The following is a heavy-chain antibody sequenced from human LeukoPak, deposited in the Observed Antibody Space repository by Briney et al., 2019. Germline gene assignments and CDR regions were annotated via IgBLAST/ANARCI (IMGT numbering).Heavy chain of an antibody. CDR2: FDPEDGET. V-gene: IGHV1-24*01. J-gene: IGHJ4*02. CDR3: ATGSYDSLTGYQPYYFDY. Sequence: ASVKVSCKVSGYTLTELSMHWVRQAPGKGLEWVGGFDPEDGETLLAQKFQGRVTNTEDTSTDTAYMELSNLRSEDTAVYYCATGSYDSLTGYQPYYFDYWGQGALVTVSS. CDR1: GYTLTELS. D-gene: IGHD3-9*01.